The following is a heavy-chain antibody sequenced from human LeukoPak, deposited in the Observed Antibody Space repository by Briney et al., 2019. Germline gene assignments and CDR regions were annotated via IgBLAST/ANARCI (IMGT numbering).Heavy chain of an antibody. CDR2: IYHSGTT. J-gene: IGHJ4*02. V-gene: IGHV4-38-2*01. D-gene: IGHD3-10*01. CDR3: ARRYYYGEPFDY. CDR1: GYSISSGYY. Sequence: KPSETLSLTCAVSGYSISSGYYWGWIRQPPGKGLEWIGTIYHSGTTYYNPSLKSRGTISVDTSKNQFSLKLSSVTAADTAVYYCARRYYYGEPFDYWGQGTLVTVSS.